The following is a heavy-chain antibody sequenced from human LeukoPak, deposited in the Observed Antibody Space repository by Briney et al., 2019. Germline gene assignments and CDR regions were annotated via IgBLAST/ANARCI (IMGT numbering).Heavy chain of an antibody. J-gene: IGHJ4*02. CDR2: ISSSGSTI. D-gene: IGHD4-17*01. Sequence: GGSLRLSCAASGFTFSSYEMNWVRQAPGKGLEWVSYISSSGSTIYYADSVKGRFTISRDNAKNSLYLQMNSLRAEDTAVYYCATLLYGDYVQPYYFDYWGQGTLVTVSS. V-gene: IGHV3-48*03. CDR3: ATLLYGDYVQPYYFDY. CDR1: GFTFSSYE.